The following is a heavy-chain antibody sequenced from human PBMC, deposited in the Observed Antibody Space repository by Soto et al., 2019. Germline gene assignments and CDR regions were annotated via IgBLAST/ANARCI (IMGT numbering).Heavy chain of an antibody. D-gene: IGHD3-10*01. V-gene: IGHV3-21*01. CDR1: GFTFSSYS. J-gene: IGHJ6*02. Sequence: GGSLRLSCAASGFTFSSYSMNWVRQAPGKGLEWVSSISSSSSYIYYVDSVKGRFTISRDNAKNSLYLQMNSLRAEDTAVYYCARDDYGSGSYFSRPYYYYGMDVWGQGTTVTVS. CDR2: ISSSSSYI. CDR3: ARDDYGSGSYFSRPYYYYGMDV.